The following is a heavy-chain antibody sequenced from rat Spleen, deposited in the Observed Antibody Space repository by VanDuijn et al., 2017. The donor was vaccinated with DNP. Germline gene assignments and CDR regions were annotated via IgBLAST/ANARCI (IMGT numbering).Heavy chain of an antibody. J-gene: IGHJ2*01. CDR3: ARDRGYNSGDFFDY. Sequence: EVQLVESGGGLVQPGRSLKLSCAASGFTFSDYNMAWVRQAPKKGLEWVATISYDGSTTYYRDSVKGRFTISRDNEKDTLYLQMNSLRSEDTATYYCARDRGYNSGDFFDYWGQGVVVTVSS. V-gene: IGHV5-7*01. D-gene: IGHD1-1*01. CDR1: GFTFSDYN. CDR2: ISYDGSTT.